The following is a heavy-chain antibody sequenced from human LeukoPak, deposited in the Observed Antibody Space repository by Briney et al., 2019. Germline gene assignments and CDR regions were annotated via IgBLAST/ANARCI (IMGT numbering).Heavy chain of an antibody. CDR3: AKGSRQDYDTSGYFY. D-gene: IGHD3-22*01. Sequence: QLGGSLRLSCVASGFSFSSYAMSWVRQAPGKGLEWVSAIGGSGGTTYHADSVKGRFTISRDNSKNTLYLQMNSLRAEDTAVYYCAKGSRQDYDTSGYFYWGQGTLVTVSS. J-gene: IGHJ4*02. CDR2: IGGSGGTT. CDR1: GFSFSSYA. V-gene: IGHV3-23*01.